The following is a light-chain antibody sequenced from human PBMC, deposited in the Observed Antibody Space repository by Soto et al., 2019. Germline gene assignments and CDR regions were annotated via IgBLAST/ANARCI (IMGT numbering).Light chain of an antibody. J-gene: IGKJ1*01. CDR3: QRYGTSLKWT. CDR2: DAS. CDR1: ESVSSY. V-gene: IGKV3-11*01. Sequence: EIVMTQSPATLSVSPGERATLSCRASESVSSYLAWYQQKPGQAPRLLIYDASNRATGIPARFSGTGSGTDFTLTINRLEPEDFATYYCQRYGTSLKWTFGQGTKVDIK.